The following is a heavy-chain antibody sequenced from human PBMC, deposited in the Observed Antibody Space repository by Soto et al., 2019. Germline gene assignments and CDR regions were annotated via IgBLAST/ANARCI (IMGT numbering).Heavy chain of an antibody. CDR3: ARTGTRVDAFDI. J-gene: IGHJ3*02. D-gene: IGHD1-1*01. V-gene: IGHV1-58*01. CDR2: IVVGSGNT. CDR1: GFTFTSSA. Sequence: ASVKVSCKASGFTFTSSAVQWVRQARGQRLEWIGWIVVGSGNTNYAQKFQERVTITRDMSTSTAYMELSSLRSEDTAVYYCARTGTRVDAFDIWGQGTMVTVSS.